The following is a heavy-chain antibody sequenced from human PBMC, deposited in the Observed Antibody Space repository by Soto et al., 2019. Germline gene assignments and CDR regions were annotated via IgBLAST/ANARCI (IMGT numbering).Heavy chain of an antibody. Sequence: GGSLRLSCAASGFTFSSYAMSWVRQAPGKGLEWVSTVSGIGDSTYYADSVKGRFTISRDNSKNTLYLQMNSLRAEDTAVYYCARPPYIGYDFTYYYYGMDVWGQGTTVTVSS. V-gene: IGHV3-23*01. D-gene: IGHD5-12*01. CDR2: VSGIGDST. CDR3: ARPPYIGYDFTYYYYGMDV. CDR1: GFTFSSYA. J-gene: IGHJ6*02.